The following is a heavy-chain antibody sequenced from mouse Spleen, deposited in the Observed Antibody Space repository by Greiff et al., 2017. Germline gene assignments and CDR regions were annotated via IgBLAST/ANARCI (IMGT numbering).Heavy chain of an antibody. CDR3: ARGDYDGSSYYAMDY. CDR1: GYTFTSYW. V-gene: IGHV1-64*01. Sequence: QVQLQQPGAELVKPGASVKLSCKASGYTFTSYWMHWVKQRPGQGLEWIGMIHPNSGSTNYNEKFKSKATLTVDKSSSTAYMQLSSLTSEDSAVYYCARGDYDGSSYYAMDYWGQGTSVTVSS. J-gene: IGHJ4*01. D-gene: IGHD1-1*01. CDR2: IHPNSGST.